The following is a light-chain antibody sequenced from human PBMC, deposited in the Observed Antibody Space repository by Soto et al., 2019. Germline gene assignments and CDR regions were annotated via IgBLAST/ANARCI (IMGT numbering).Light chain of an antibody. CDR2: DAS. CDR1: QSVASSH. J-gene: IGKJ3*01. V-gene: IGKV3-20*01. Sequence: IVLTQSPGTLSLSPGEIATLSCRASQSVASSHLAWYRQKPGQTPRLLIYDASSSATGIPDRISGSGSGTDFTLTIRGLELEDFAVYYCQQYGSAPFTFGPGTKVDI. CDR3: QQYGSAPFT.